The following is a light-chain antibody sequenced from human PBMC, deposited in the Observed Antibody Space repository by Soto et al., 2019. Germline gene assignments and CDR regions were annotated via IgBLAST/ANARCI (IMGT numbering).Light chain of an antibody. CDR1: SSDVGGYNY. CDR3: CSYTTTSTVV. J-gene: IGLJ2*01. V-gene: IGLV2-14*03. CDR2: EVF. Sequence: QSALTQPASVSGSPGQSITISCTGTSSDVGGYNYVSWYQQHPGKVPKLMIYEVFRRPSGISDRFSGPKSGNTASLTISGLQAEDEADYYCCSYTTTSTVVFGGGTKVTVL.